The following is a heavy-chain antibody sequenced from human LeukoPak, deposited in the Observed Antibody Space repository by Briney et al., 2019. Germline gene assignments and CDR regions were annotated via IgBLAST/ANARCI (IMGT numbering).Heavy chain of an antibody. CDR2: ISGSGGMT. V-gene: IGHV3-23*01. CDR1: GFTFRSYG. Sequence: GGSLRLSCAASGFTFRSYGLNWVRQAPGKGLEWVSGISGSGGMTYFADSVKGRFTISRDNSKSTVYLQMNGLRGEDTAVYYCAKGGKAVAGNWFDPWGQGTLVTVSS. J-gene: IGHJ5*02. D-gene: IGHD6-19*01. CDR3: AKGGKAVAGNWFDP.